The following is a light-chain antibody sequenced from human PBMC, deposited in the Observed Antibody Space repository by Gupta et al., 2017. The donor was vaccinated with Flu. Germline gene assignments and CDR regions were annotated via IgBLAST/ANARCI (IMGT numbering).Light chain of an antibody. CDR2: AVS. V-gene: IGLV2-14*01. CDR1: SRDVGGYNY. Sequence: QSDLTQPASVSGSSGQSITISCTGTSRDVGGYNYVSWYQQHPGKAPKLMIYAVSHWPSGYSHRLSGSKSGITASLTXSXLQAEDXAEYYCSSYTSRGTAVFGDWTKLSVL. CDR3: SSYTSRGTAV. J-gene: IGLJ2*01.